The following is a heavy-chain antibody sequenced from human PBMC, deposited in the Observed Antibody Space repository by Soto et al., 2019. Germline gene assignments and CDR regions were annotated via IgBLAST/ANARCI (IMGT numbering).Heavy chain of an antibody. Sequence: GGSLRLSCAGSGFTFSSYGIHWVRHAPGKGLEWVALISYDGGNEKYTESVKDRFTISRDDSHNVAYLQMSSLRTEDTAMYYCAKDRYSGTYPTDFDYWGQGSLVTVSS. V-gene: IGHV3-30*18. J-gene: IGHJ4*02. CDR3: AKDRYSGTYPTDFDY. CDR2: ISYDGGNE. CDR1: GFTFSSYG. D-gene: IGHD1-26*01.